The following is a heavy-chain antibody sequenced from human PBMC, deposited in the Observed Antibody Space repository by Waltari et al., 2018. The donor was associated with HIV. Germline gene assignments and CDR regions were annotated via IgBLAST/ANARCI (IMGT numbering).Heavy chain of an antibody. J-gene: IGHJ4*02. D-gene: IGHD4-17*01. CDR3: ARSKPFRDYGDYFDY. Sequence: QLQLQESGPGLVKPSETLSLTCTVSGGSISSSSYYWGWIRQPPGKGLEWIGSIYYSGSTYYNPSLKSRVTISVDTSKNQFSLKLSSVTAADTAVYYCARSKPFRDYGDYFDYWGQGTLVTVSS. V-gene: IGHV4-39*07. CDR2: IYYSGST. CDR1: GGSISSSSYY.